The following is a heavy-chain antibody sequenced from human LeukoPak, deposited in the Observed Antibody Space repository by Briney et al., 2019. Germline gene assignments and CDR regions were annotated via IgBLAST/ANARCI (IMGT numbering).Heavy chain of an antibody. CDR2: ISADNGNT. CDR1: GYTFNSFG. D-gene: IGHD6-19*01. CDR3: ARGLRSYSSGWLTPLDY. J-gene: IGHJ4*02. Sequence: GASVKVSCKASGYTFNSFGINWVRQAPGQGLEWMGWISADNGNTNYVQKLQGRVTMTTDTSTNTAYMELRSLRSDDTAVYYCARGLRSYSSGWLTPLDYWGQGTLVTVSS. V-gene: IGHV1-18*01.